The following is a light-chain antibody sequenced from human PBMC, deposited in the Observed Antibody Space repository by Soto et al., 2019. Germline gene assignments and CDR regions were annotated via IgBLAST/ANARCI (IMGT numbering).Light chain of an antibody. Sequence: DIQMTQSPSSLSASVGDRVTITCRASQGISGWLVWYQQKQEKAPKSLIYGASSWQSGLQSRFSGRGSGTDFTLTISRLQPEDFATYYCQQYNSYPPTCGGGTKVEIK. V-gene: IGKV1D-16*01. CDR1: QGISGW. CDR2: GAS. J-gene: IGKJ4*01. CDR3: QQYNSYPPT.